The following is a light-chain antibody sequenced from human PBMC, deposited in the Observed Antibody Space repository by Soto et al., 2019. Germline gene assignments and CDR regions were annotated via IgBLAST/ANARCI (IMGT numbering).Light chain of an antibody. V-gene: IGKV1-39*01. CDR2: AAS. J-gene: IGKJ1*01. Sequence: DIQMTQSPSSLSASVGDTVTVTCRASQPIGTSLHWYQQKPGKAPKVLISAASRLQSGVPSRFSGSGSGTHFALTISNLQPEHFATYYCQQGYTTLWTFGQGTKVELK. CDR1: QPIGTS. CDR3: QQGYTTLWT.